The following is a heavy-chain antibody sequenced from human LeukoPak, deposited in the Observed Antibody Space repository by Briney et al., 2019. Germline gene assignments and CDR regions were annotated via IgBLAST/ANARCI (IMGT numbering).Heavy chain of an antibody. Sequence: GGSLRPSCAASGFIFSNYGMHWVRQAPGKGLEWVSFIRYDGSHKHYADSVKGRFTISRENSKKTLYLQMNSLRPEDTAMYYCAKDLLKEGSYGSGFDWFDPWGQGAQVTVSS. V-gene: IGHV3-30*02. CDR1: GFIFSNYG. J-gene: IGHJ5*02. CDR3: AKDLLKEGSYGSGFDWFDP. CDR2: IRYDGSHK. D-gene: IGHD3-10*01.